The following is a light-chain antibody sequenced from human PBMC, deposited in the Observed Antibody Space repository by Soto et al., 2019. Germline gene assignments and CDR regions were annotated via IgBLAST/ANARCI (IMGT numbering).Light chain of an antibody. CDR2: EVN. CDR1: SSDIGAYNY. J-gene: IGLJ2*01. Sequence: QSVLTQPASVSGSPGQSITISCTGTSSDIGAYNYVSWYQKHPGKAPKLMIYEVNNRPSGVSNRFSGSQSGNTASLTISRLQAEDEADYFCSSYTSSSVVFGGGTKLTVL. V-gene: IGLV2-14*03. CDR3: SSYTSSSVV.